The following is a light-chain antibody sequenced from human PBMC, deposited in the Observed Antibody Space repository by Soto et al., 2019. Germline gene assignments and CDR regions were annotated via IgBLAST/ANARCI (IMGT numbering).Light chain of an antibody. CDR3: QQYNTYPWT. V-gene: IGKV1-5*03. CDR1: QSIRSW. J-gene: IGKJ1*01. CDR2: KAS. Sequence: DIQMTQSPSTLSASVGDRVTITCRASQSIRSWLAWYQQKPGKAPKLLIYKASSLQSGVPSRFSGSGSETEFTLTISSLQPDDFATYLCQQYNTYPWTFGQVTKVEIK.